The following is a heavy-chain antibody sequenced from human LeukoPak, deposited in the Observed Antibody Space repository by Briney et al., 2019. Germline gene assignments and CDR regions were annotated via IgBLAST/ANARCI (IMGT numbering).Heavy chain of an antibody. D-gene: IGHD2-15*01. V-gene: IGHV4-39*01. Sequence: SETLSLTCTVSGVSISSTHSYWGWIRQPPGKGLEWIGSIDYTGSIYYNPSLSSRVTISVDTSRNQFSLRLTSMTAADTAMYYCARPLAAHNALFDFWGQGTLVTVSS. CDR3: ARPLAAHNALFDF. J-gene: IGHJ4*02. CDR2: IDYTGSI. CDR1: GVSISSTHSY.